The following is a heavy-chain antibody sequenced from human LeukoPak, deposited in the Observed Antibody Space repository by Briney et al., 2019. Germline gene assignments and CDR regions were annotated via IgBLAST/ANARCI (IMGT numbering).Heavy chain of an antibody. J-gene: IGHJ4*02. CDR3: AGFYSGWY. Sequence: GRSLRLSCAASGFTFDDYAMHWVRQAPGKGLEWVSGIRWNSGTIAYADSVKGRFTISRDNAKNSLYVHMNSLRAEDTAVYYCAGFYSGWYWGQGTLLTVSS. CDR1: GFTFDDYA. CDR2: IRWNSGTI. V-gene: IGHV3-9*01. D-gene: IGHD6-19*01.